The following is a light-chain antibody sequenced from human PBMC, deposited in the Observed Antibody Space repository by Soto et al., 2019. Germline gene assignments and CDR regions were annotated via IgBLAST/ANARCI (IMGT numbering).Light chain of an antibody. CDR2: AAS. V-gene: IGKV1-27*01. CDR1: QGISNH. Sequence: DIQMTQSPSSLSASLGARVTITCRASQGISNHLAWYQQKPGKVPKLLFYAASTLQAGVPSRFSGSGSGTDFTLTISSLQPEDVETYYCQKYNSAPLTFGGGTKVEIK. J-gene: IGKJ4*01. CDR3: QKYNSAPLT.